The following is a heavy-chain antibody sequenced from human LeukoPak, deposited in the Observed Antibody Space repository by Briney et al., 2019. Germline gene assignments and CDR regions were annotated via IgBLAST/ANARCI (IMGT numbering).Heavy chain of an antibody. J-gene: IGHJ4*02. D-gene: IGHD1-1*01. V-gene: IGHV1-24*01. CDR2: FDLEDGER. CDR1: GYTLTELS. Sequence: GASVKVSCNVSGYTLTELSMHWVRQAPGKGLEWMGGFDLEDGERVYAQKLQGRLTMTEDTSTDTAYMELSSLRSEDTATYYCAAGAQLPIDYWGREPWSPSPQ. CDR3: AAGAQLPIDY.